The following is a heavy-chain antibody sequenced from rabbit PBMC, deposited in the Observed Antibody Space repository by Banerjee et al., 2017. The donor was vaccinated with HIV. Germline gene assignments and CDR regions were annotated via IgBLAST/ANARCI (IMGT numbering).Heavy chain of an antibody. J-gene: IGHJ4*01. D-gene: IGHD8-1*01. CDR2: IGAGSIGST. Sequence: QEQLVESGGGLVQPEGSLTLTCTASGFSFNNNYYMCWVRQAPGKGLEWIACIGAGSIGSTWYASWAKGRFTISKTSSTTVTLQMTSLTAADTATYFCVRAGVYAGSSSYTGFDFNLWGQGTLVTVS. CDR3: VRAGVYAGSSSYTGFDFNL. CDR1: GFSFNNNYY. V-gene: IGHV1S45*01.